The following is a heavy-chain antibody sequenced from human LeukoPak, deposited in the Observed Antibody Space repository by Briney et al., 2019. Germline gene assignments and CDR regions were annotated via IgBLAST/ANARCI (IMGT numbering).Heavy chain of an antibody. J-gene: IGHJ4*02. CDR3: ARGFANQYYYDSSGYYNYFDY. V-gene: IGHV1-69*02. Sequence: SVEVSCKASGGTFSSYTISWVRQAPGQGLEWMGRIIPILGIANYAQKFQGRVTITADKSTSTAYMELSSLRSEDTAVYYCARGFANQYYYDSSGYYNYFDYWGQGTLVTVSS. CDR1: GGTFSSYT. CDR2: IIPILGIA. D-gene: IGHD3-22*01.